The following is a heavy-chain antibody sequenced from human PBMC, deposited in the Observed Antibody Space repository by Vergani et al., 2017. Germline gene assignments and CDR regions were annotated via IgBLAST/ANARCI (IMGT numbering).Heavy chain of an antibody. CDR1: GGSISSYY. CDR3: ARVYSYGSFDY. Sequence: VQLQESGPGLVKPSETLSLTCTVSGGSISSYYWSWIRQPPGKGLEWIGYIYYSGSTNYNPPLKSRVTISVDTSKNQFSLKLSSVTAADTAVYYCARVYSYGSFDYWGQGTLVTVSS. V-gene: IGHV4-59*01. CDR2: IYYSGST. D-gene: IGHD5-18*01. J-gene: IGHJ4*02.